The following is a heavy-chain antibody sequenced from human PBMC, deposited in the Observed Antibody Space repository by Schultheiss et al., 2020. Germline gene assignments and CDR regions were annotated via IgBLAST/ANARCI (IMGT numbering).Heavy chain of an antibody. J-gene: IGHJ4*02. D-gene: IGHD6-13*01. V-gene: IGHV4-34*01. Sequence: SQTLSLTCAVYGGSFSGYYWSWIRQPPGKGLEWIGSIYYSGSTYYNPSLKSRVTISVDTSKNQFSLKLSSVTAADTAVYYCARGSSSWYFDYWGQGTLVTVSS. CDR3: ARGSSSWYFDY. CDR1: GGSFSGYY. CDR2: IYYSGST.